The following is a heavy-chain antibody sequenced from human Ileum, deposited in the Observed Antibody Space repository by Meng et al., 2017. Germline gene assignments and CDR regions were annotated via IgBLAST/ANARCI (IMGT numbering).Heavy chain of an antibody. CDR3: ATTMVRGVSGGYFDY. CDR2: INHIGST. CDR1: GWSCTGYY. V-gene: IGHV4-34*01. J-gene: IGHJ4*02. Sequence: QLHDVGAARFKPSHALPLTCAVYGWSCTGYYWSWIPQPPGKGLEWIGEINHIGSTNYNPSLTSRVTISVDTSKNQFSLKLSSVTAADTAVYYCATTMVRGVSGGYFDYWGQGTLVTVSS. D-gene: IGHD3-10*01.